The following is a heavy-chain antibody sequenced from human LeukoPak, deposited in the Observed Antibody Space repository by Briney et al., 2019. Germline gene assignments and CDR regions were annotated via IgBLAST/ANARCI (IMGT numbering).Heavy chain of an antibody. CDR1: GYTFTGYY. V-gene: IGHV1-2*02. D-gene: IGHD3-22*01. J-gene: IGHJ5*02. CDR2: INPNSGGT. Sequence: GASVKVSCKASGYTFTGYYMHWVRQAPGQGPEWMGWINPNSGGTNYAQKFQGRVTMTRDTSISTAYMELSRLRSDDTAVYYCARENGAYYDSSGYYYDQGGSWFDPWGQGTLVTVSS. CDR3: ARENGAYYDSSGYYYDQGGSWFDP.